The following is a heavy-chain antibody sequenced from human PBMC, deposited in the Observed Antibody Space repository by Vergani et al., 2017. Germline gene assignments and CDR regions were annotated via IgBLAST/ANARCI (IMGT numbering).Heavy chain of an antibody. V-gene: IGHV4-61*02. CDR1: GGSINSHNYY. CDR3: AIGSSLGGSCYQPHFDY. J-gene: IGHJ4*02. Sequence: QVQLQESGPGLVKPSQTLSLTCTDSGGSINSHNYYWSWIRQPAGKGLEWIGRIHTSGNTNYNPSLKSRVTMSEDTSKNQFSLNLTSVTAADTAVYFCAIGSSLGGSCYQPHFDYWAQGFLVTVSS. D-gene: IGHD2-15*01. CDR2: IHTSGNT.